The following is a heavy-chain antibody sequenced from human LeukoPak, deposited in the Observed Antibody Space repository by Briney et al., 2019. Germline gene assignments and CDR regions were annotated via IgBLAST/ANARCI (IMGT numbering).Heavy chain of an antibody. J-gene: IGHJ4*02. V-gene: IGHV4-31*02. CDR3: ARDGLEDTSAYDY. CDR2: IYHSGSP. Sequence: SETLSLTCTVSGGSVSREGHYWNWIRQHPERGLEWIGYIYHSGSPSYNPSLQSRLTISLDTSKNQFSLKLRSVTAADTAVYYCARDGLEDTSAYDYWGQGMLVIVSS. CDR1: GGSVSREGHY. D-gene: IGHD3-16*01.